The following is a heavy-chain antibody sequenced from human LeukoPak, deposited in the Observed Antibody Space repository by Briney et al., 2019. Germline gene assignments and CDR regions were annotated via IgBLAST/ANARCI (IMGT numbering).Heavy chain of an antibody. Sequence: SETLSLTCTVSGGSISSSSYYWGWIRQPPGKGLEWIGRIYYSRSTYYNPSLKSRVTISVDTSKNQFSLKLSSVTAADTAVYYCARPENGGYDCWGQGTLVTVSS. CDR2: IYYSRST. V-gene: IGHV4-39*01. D-gene: IGHD5-12*01. J-gene: IGHJ4*02. CDR1: GGSISSSSYY. CDR3: ARPENGGYDC.